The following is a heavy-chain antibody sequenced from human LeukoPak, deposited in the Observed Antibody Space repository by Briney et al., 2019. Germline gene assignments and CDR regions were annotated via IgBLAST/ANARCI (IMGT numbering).Heavy chain of an antibody. CDR3: ARDSVCSGGSCYPDEYYFDY. D-gene: IGHD2-15*01. Sequence: PSETLSLTCTVSGGSISSYYWGWIRQPPGKGLEWIGSIYYSGSTYYNPSLKSRVTISVDTSKNQFSLKLSSVTAADTAVYYCARDSVCSGGSCYPDEYYFDYWGQGTLVTVSS. CDR2: IYYSGST. J-gene: IGHJ4*02. V-gene: IGHV4-39*07. CDR1: GGSISSYY.